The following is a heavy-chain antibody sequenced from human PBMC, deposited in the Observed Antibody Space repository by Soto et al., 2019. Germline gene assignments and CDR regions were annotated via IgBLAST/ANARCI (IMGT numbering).Heavy chain of an antibody. Sequence: QVQLVQSGAEVKKPGASVKVSCKASGYTFTSYGISWVRQAPGQGLEWMGWISAYNGNTNYAQKLQGRVTMTTDTSTSRAYMEVRGLRSDDTAVYYCARDPLGKWEHYYYYYGMDVWGQGTTVTVSS. J-gene: IGHJ6*02. V-gene: IGHV1-18*04. D-gene: IGHD1-26*01. CDR2: ISAYNGNT. CDR1: GYTFTSYG. CDR3: ARDPLGKWEHYYYYYGMDV.